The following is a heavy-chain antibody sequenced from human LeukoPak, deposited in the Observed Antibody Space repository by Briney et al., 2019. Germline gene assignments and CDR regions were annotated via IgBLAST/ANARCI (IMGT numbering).Heavy chain of an antibody. J-gene: IGHJ4*02. CDR1: GGSISNLY. Sequence: TSETLSLTCTLSGGSISNLYWSWIRQPPGKGLEWIGYIYYNGDTNYNPSLKSRVTISLDTSKNQFSLKLSSVTAADTAVYYCAKSELNDYMKYWGQGTLVTVSS. V-gene: IGHV4-59*08. CDR3: AKSELNDYMKY. D-gene: IGHD4-11*01. CDR2: IYYNGDT.